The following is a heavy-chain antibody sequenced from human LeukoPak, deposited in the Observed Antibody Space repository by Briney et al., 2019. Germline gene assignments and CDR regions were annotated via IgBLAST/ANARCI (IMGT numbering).Heavy chain of an antibody. V-gene: IGHV1-2*02. CDR3: AISIGYSYGYYYYYYMDV. D-gene: IGHD5-18*01. J-gene: IGHJ6*03. CDR2: INPNSGGT. CDR1: GYTFTGYY. Sequence: ASVKVSCKASGYTFTGYYMHWVRQAPGQGLEWMGWINPNSGGTNYAQKFQGRVTMTRDTSISTAYMELSRLRSDDTAVYYCAISIGYSYGYYYYYYMDVWGKGTTATVSS.